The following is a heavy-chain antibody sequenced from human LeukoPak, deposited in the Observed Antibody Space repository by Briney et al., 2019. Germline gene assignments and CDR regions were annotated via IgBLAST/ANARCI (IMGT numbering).Heavy chain of an antibody. CDR3: ARVRKLLPLHYYYYYYMDV. V-gene: IGHV3-48*03. CDR1: GFTFSSYE. Sequence: SGGSLRLSCAASGFTFSSYEMNWVRQAPGKGLEWVSYISSSGSTIYYADPVKGRFTISRDNAKNSLYLQMNSLRAEDTAVYYCARVRKLLPLHYYYYYYMDVWGKGTTVTISS. J-gene: IGHJ6*03. CDR2: ISSSGSTI. D-gene: IGHD2-15*01.